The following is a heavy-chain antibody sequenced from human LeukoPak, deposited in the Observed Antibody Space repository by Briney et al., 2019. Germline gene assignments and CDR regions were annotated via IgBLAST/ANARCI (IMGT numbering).Heavy chain of an antibody. D-gene: IGHD3-22*01. CDR2: IIPIFGTA. Sequence: GSSVKVSCKASGGTFSSYAISWVRQAPGQGLEWMGGIIPIFGTANYAQKFQGRVTITADESTSTAYMELSSLRSEDTAVYYRARDYNYYDSSGYYVSRAFDIWGQGTMVTVSS. V-gene: IGHV1-69*01. CDR1: GGTFSSYA. J-gene: IGHJ3*02. CDR3: ARDYNYYDSSGYYVSRAFDI.